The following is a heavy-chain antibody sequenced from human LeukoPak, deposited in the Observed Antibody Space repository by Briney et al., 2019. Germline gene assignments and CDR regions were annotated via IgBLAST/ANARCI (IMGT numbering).Heavy chain of an antibody. CDR3: AGYRFLEWLLDY. J-gene: IGHJ4*02. Sequence: ASVKVSCKASGYTFTGYYMHWVRQAPGQGLEWMGWINPNSGGTNYAQKFQGRVTMTRDTSISTAYMELSRLRSDDTAVYYCAGYRFLEWLLDYWGQGTLVTVSS. CDR1: GYTFTGYY. CDR2: INPNSGGT. V-gene: IGHV1-2*02. D-gene: IGHD3-3*01.